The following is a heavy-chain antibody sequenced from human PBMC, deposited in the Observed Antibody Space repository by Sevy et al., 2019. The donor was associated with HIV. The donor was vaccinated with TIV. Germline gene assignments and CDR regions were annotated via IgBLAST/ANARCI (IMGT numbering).Heavy chain of an antibody. CDR1: GFTFNSYW. CDR3: AREGSPYDTYYYYYGMDV. J-gene: IGHJ6*02. D-gene: IGHD5-12*01. CDR2: IKQDGSEK. V-gene: IGHV3-7*01. Sequence: GSLRLSCAASGFTFNSYWMSWVRQAPGKGLEWVANIKQDGSEKYYVDSVKGRFTISRDNSQNSLFLQMNTLRAEDTAVYYCAREGSPYDTYYYYYGMDVWGQGTTVTVSS.